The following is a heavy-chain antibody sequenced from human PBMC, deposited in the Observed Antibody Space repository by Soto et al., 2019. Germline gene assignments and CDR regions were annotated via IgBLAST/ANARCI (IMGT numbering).Heavy chain of an antibody. J-gene: IGHJ3*01. V-gene: IGHV3-9*01. CDR1: GFTFDDYA. CDR2: ISWSGDNM. D-gene: IGHD2-15*01. Sequence: QLVESGGGLVQPGRSLRLSCAASGFTFDDYAMHWVRQAPGKGLDWFSGISWSGDNMAYADSVKGRFITSRDNVKNSLYLQMNSLRVEGTALYHCVKVSYSSLTILVSAFDVLGLGTMVTVS. CDR3: VKVSYSSLTILVSAFDV.